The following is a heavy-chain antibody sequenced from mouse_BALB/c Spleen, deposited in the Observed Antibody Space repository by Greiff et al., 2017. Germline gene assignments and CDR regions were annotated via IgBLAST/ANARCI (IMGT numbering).Heavy chain of an antibody. Sequence: QVQLQQSGAELVRPGTSVKISCKASGYTFTNYWLGWVKQRPGHGLEWIGDIYPGGGYTNYNEKFKGKATLTADTSSSTAYMQLSSLTSEDSAVYFCARVGYGKGIFDYWGQGTTLTVSS. D-gene: IGHD2-1*01. J-gene: IGHJ2*01. CDR2: IYPGGGYT. V-gene: IGHV1-63*02. CDR3: ARVGYGKGIFDY. CDR1: GYTFTNYW.